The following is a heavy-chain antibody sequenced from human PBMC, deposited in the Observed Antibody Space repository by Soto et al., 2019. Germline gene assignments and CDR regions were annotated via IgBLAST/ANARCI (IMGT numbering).Heavy chain of an antibody. V-gene: IGHV3-23*01. D-gene: IGHD3-22*01. J-gene: IGHJ4*02. Sequence: GGSLRLSCAASGFTFSTYAMSWVRQAPGKGLEWVSAISGSGGSAYYADSVKGRFTISRDSSKNTLYLQMNSLRAEDTAVYYCSKASSGYYGVFDYWGQGTLVTVSS. CDR1: GFTFSTYA. CDR3: SKASSGYYGVFDY. CDR2: ISGSGGSA.